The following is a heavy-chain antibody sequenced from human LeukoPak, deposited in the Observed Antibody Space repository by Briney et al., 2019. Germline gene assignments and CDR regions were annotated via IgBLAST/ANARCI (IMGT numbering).Heavy chain of an antibody. D-gene: IGHD6-19*01. CDR1: GGTFSSYV. J-gene: IGHJ5*02. Sequence: ASVKVSCKASGGTFSSYVISWVRQAPGQGLEWMGRIIPIFGTANYAPKFQGRVTITTDESTSTVYMELSSLRSEDTAVYYCARHTSGWYRLVVDLWGQGTLVTVSS. CDR2: IIPIFGTA. CDR3: ARHTSGWYRLVVDL. V-gene: IGHV1-69*05.